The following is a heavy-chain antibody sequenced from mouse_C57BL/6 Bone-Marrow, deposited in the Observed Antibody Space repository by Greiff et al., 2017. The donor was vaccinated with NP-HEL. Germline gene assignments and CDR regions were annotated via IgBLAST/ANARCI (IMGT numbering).Heavy chain of an antibody. CDR2: ISSGCSTI. Sequence: DVQLQESGGGLVKPGGSLKLSCAASGFTFSDYGMHWVRQAPEKGLEWVAYISSGCSTIYYADTVKGRFTISRDNAKNTLFLQMTRLRSEDTAMYYCATNSFSYYAMDYWGQGTSVTVSS. J-gene: IGHJ4*01. CDR1: GFTFSDYG. CDR3: ATNSFSYYAMDY. V-gene: IGHV5-17*01. D-gene: IGHD2-12*01.